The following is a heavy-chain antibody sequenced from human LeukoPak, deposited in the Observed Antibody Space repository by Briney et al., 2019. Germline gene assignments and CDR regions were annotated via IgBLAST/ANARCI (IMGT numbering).Heavy chain of an antibody. CDR2: IYYSGST. CDR1: GGSISSYY. D-gene: IGHD1-26*01. Sequence: SETLSLTCTVSGGSISSYYWSWIRQPPGKGLEWIGYIYYSGSTNYNPSLKSRVTISVDTSKNQFSLKLSSVTAADTAVYYCASVVGATMTDAFDIWGQGTMVTVSS. J-gene: IGHJ3*02. V-gene: IGHV4-59*08. CDR3: ASVVGATMTDAFDI.